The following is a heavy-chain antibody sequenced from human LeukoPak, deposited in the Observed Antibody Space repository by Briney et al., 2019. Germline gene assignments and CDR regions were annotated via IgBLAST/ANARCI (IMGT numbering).Heavy chain of an antibody. Sequence: SETLSLTCTVSGGSISSGDYYWRWIRQPPGRGGEWVGYIYYSGSTYYNPSLKSRVTISVDTSKNQFSLKLSSVTAADTAVYYCARDGEDSGYSYGFPDAFDIWGQGTMVTVSA. V-gene: IGHV4-30-4*08. CDR3: ARDGEDSGYSYGFPDAFDI. J-gene: IGHJ3*02. CDR2: IYYSGST. CDR1: GGSISSGDYY. D-gene: IGHD5-18*01.